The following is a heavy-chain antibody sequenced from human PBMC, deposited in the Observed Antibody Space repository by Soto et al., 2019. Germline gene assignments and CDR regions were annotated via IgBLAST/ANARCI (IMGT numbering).Heavy chain of an antibody. V-gene: IGHV4-61*01. J-gene: IGHJ5*02. Sequence: PSETLSLTCTVSGGSVSSGSYYWSWIRQPPGKGLEWIGYIYYSGSTNYNPSLKSRVTISVDTSKNQFSLKLSSVTAADTALYYCARVYTAMVTNWFDPWGQGTLVTVSS. D-gene: IGHD5-18*01. CDR1: GGSVSSGSYY. CDR2: IYYSGST. CDR3: ARVYTAMVTNWFDP.